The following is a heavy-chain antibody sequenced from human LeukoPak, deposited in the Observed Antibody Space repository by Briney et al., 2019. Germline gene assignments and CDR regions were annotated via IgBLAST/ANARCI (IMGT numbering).Heavy chain of an antibody. CDR3: ARRLRRKYYYGSGSYFP. J-gene: IGHJ5*02. V-gene: IGHV3-7*01. CDR1: GFTFSSYW. Sequence: GGSLRLSCAASGFTFSSYWMTWVRQAPGKGLEWVANIKQDGSEKYYVDSVKGRFTISRDNAKNSLYLQMNSLRVEDTAVYYCARRLRRKYYYGSGSYFPWGQGTLVTVSS. CDR2: IKQDGSEK. D-gene: IGHD3-10*01.